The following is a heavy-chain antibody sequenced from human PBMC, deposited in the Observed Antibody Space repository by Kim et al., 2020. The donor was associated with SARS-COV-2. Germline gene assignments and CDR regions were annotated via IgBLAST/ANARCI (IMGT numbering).Heavy chain of an antibody. CDR3: ARGGRAGYDYVWGSYQTLNYYFDY. CDR1: GYTFTSYY. Sequence: ASVKVSCKASGYTFTSYYMHWVRQAPGQGLEWMGIINPSGGSTSYAQKFQGRVTMTRDTSTSTVYMELSSLRSEDTAVYYCARGGRAGYDYVWGSYQTLNYYFDYWGQGTLVTVSS. CDR2: INPSGGST. V-gene: IGHV1-46*01. J-gene: IGHJ4*02. D-gene: IGHD3-16*01.